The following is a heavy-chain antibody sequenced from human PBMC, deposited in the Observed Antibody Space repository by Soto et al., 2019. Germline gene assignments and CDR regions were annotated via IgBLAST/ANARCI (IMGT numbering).Heavy chain of an antibody. CDR3: ASGLVGYFSGDCCYAYWVDP. V-gene: IGHV3-23*01. CDR1: GFTFSRFA. Sequence: EVQLLESGGDLVHPGGSLRLSCSASGFTFSRFAMSWVRLTPGKGLEWVSAITGSGDATFYADSVKGRFTISRDNSRNTLYLQMDRLRAGDTALFFCASGLVGYFSGDCCYAYWVDPRGQGTLVTVSS. D-gene: IGHD2-15*01. CDR2: ITGSGDAT. J-gene: IGHJ5*02.